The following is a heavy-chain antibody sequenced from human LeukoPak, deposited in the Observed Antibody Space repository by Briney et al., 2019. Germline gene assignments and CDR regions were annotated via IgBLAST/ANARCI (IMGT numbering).Heavy chain of an antibody. J-gene: IGHJ4*02. D-gene: IGHD5-18*01. CDR1: GGSISSGGYY. CDR3: ARGAAGYSYG. Sequence: PSQTLSLTCTVSGGSISSGGYYWSWIRQHPGKGLEWIGYIYYSGSTYYNPSLKSRVTISIDTSKNQFSLRLSSVTAADTAVYYCARGAAGYSYGWGQGTLVTVSS. CDR2: IYYSGST. V-gene: IGHV4-31*03.